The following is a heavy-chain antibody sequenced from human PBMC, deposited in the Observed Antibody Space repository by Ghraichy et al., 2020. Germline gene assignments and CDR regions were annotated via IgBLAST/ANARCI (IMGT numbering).Heavy chain of an antibody. V-gene: IGHV4-59*01. J-gene: IGHJ6*03. CDR1: GGSISSYY. Sequence: NLSLTCTVSGGSISSYYWSWIRQPPGKGLEWIGYIYYSGSTNYNPSLKSRVTISVDTSKNQFSLKLSSVTAADTAVYYCARVSAGTLTSPLGTMDVWGKGTTVTVSS. D-gene: IGHD1-14*01. CDR2: IYYSGST. CDR3: ARVSAGTLTSPLGTMDV.